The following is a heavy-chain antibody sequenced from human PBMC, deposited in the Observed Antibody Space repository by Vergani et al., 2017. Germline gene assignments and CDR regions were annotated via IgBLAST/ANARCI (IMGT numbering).Heavy chain of an antibody. D-gene: IGHD6-19*01. V-gene: IGHV4-4*09. CDR3: ARGSSSSGWYRDYYYYMDV. CDR2: IYTSGST. CDR1: GGSISSYY. J-gene: IGHJ6*03. Sequence: QVQLQESGPGLVKPSETLSLTCTVSGGSISSYYWSWIRQPPGKGLEWIGYIYTSGSTNYNPSLKSRVTISVDTSKNQFSLKLSSVTAADTAVYYCARGSSSSGWYRDYYYYMDVWGKGTTVTVSS.